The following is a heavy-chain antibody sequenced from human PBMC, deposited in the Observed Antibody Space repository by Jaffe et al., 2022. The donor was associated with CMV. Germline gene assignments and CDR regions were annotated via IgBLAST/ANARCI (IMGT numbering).Heavy chain of an antibody. CDR2: IYHSGST. Sequence: QVQLQESGPGLVKPSETLSLTCTVSGGSISGFHWSWIRRPPGRGLEWIGYIYHSGSTNYNPSLKSRVTISVDTSKNQFSLNMKSVTAADTAVYYCAAIFIDGWYIDYWGRGTLVTVSS. CDR3: AAIFIDGWYIDY. D-gene: IGHD6-19*01. CDR1: GGSISGFH. J-gene: IGHJ4*02. V-gene: IGHV4-59*08.